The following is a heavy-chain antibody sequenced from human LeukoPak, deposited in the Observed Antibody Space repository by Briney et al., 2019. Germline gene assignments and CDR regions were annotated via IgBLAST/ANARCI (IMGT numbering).Heavy chain of an antibody. D-gene: IGHD3-3*01. CDR2: INPSGGST. V-gene: IGHV1-46*01. Sequence: GASVKVSCKASGYTFSSYYIHWVRQAPGQGLEWMGIINPSGGSTTYAQKFQGRVTMTRDTSTSTVYMEVSSLRSEDTAVYYCARGADFWSGYLNYYYYMDVWGKGTTVTVSS. J-gene: IGHJ6*03. CDR1: GYTFSSYY. CDR3: ARGADFWSGYLNYYYYMDV.